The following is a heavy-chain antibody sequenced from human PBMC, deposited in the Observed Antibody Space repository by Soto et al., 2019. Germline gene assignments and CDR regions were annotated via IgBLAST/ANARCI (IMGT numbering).Heavy chain of an antibody. J-gene: IGHJ4*02. D-gene: IGHD3-16*01. V-gene: IGHV3-73*01. CDR3: TTYPGGGTDY. CDR1: GFTFGASA. Sequence: VGSLRLSCAASGFTFGASALQWVRQASGKGLEWLGRIGSRGESYATTYDVSVKGRFTISRDDSKNTLYLQMNSLKTEDTAVYYCTTYPGGGTDYWGQGTLVTVSS. CDR2: IGSRGESYAT.